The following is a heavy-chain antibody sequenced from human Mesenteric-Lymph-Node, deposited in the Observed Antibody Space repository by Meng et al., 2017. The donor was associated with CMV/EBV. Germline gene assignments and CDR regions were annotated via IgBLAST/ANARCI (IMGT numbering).Heavy chain of an antibody. J-gene: IGHJ4*02. CDR3: ARDHLHSSNFDY. CDR1: GFTFSSYQ. D-gene: IGHD6-13*01. CDR2: IGSSADSI. V-gene: IGHV3-48*03. Sequence: GESLKISCAASGFTFSSYQMNWVRQAPGKGLEWVSYIGSSADSIYYADAVTGRFTISRDNAKNSLFLQMNSLRAEDTALYYCARDHLHSSNFDYWGQGTLVTVSS.